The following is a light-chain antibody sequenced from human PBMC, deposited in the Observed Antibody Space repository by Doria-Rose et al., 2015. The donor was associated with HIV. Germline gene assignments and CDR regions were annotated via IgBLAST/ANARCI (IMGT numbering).Light chain of an antibody. J-gene: IGKJ1*01. Sequence: EIVMTQSPGTLSLSPGERATLSYRASQSFSSTYLAWYQQKPGQAPSLLIYAGSTRATGIPDRFSASGSGTDFTLTINRLEPEDFALYYCHQYGTSWTFGQGTKVEI. CDR1: QSFSSTY. V-gene: IGKV3-20*01. CDR2: AGS. CDR3: HQYGTSWT.